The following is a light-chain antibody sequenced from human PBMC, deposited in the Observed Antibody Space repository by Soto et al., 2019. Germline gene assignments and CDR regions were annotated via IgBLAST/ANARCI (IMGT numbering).Light chain of an antibody. CDR1: QTISSNN. J-gene: IGKJ1*01. Sequence: EIVLTQSPGTLSVSPGERATLSCRASQTISSNNLAWYQQKPGQAPSLLIYGTSSRATGIPDRFSGSGSGTDFTLTISRLEPEDFAVYYCQQYGSPWTFGQGTKVEIK. CDR3: QQYGSPWT. CDR2: GTS. V-gene: IGKV3-20*01.